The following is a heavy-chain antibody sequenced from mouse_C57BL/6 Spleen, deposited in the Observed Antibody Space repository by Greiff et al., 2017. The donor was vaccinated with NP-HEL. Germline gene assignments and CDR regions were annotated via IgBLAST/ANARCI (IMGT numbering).Heavy chain of an antibody. J-gene: IGHJ2*01. CDR1: GFTFSDYG. CDR2: ISSGSSTI. D-gene: IGHD2-2*01. V-gene: IGHV5-17*01. CDR3: ARYGYHVHYFDY. Sequence: EVMLVESGGGLVKPGGSLKLSCAASGFTFSDYGMHWVRQAPEKGLEWVAYISSGSSTIYYADTVKGRFTISRDNAKNTLFLQMTSLRSEDTAMYYCARYGYHVHYFDYWGQGTTLTVSS.